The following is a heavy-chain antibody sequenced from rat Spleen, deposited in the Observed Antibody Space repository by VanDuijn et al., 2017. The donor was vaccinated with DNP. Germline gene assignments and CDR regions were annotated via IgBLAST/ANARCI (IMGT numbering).Heavy chain of an antibody. CDR2: IGSPAYAP. D-gene: IGHD4-1*01. J-gene: IGHJ2*01. Sequence: EVQLVESGGGLVQPGRSLKLSCAASGFTFSAYYMAWVRQAPAKGLEWVAYIGSPAYAPYYTDSGKGPFAISRDNAKSTLFLQMNSLRSEDMATYYCVRWNAGHFDYGGQGVMVTVSS. CDR3: VRWNAGHFDY. V-gene: IGHV5-22*01. CDR1: GFTFSAYY.